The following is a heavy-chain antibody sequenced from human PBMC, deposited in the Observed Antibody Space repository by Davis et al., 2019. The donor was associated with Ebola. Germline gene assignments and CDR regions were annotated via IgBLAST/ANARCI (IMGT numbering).Heavy chain of an antibody. V-gene: IGHV3-33*08. CDR2: IWYDGTQS. D-gene: IGHD5-24*01. CDR1: GFTFSSYS. J-gene: IGHJ6*02. CDR3: ARDRLEMATIIFYYYYGMDV. Sequence: GESLKISCAASGFTFSSYSMNWVRQAPGKGLEWVAVIWYDGTQSYYADSVKGRFTISRDNSKNTLYLQMNSLRAEDTAVYYCARDRLEMATIIFYYYYGMDVWGQGTTVTVSS.